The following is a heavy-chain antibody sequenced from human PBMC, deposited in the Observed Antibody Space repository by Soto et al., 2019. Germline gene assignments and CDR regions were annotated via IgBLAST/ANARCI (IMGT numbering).Heavy chain of an antibody. J-gene: IGHJ4*02. Sequence: EVQLLESGGGLVQPGGSLRLSCAASGFTFSSYAMSWVRQAPGKGLEWVSAISGSGGSTYYADSVKGRFTISRDNSKNTLYLQMNSLRAEYTAVYYCARQKGILGDSIFDYWGQGTLVTVSS. CDR2: ISGSGGST. V-gene: IGHV3-23*01. CDR1: GFTFSSYA. D-gene: IGHD2-21*02. CDR3: ARQKGILGDSIFDY.